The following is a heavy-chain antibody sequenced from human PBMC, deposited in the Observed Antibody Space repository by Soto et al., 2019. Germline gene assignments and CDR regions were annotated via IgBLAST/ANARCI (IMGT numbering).Heavy chain of an antibody. V-gene: IGHV3-21*01. CDR3: VRDYYDTSGYPNTFDM. D-gene: IGHD3-22*01. Sequence: LRLSCAASGFTLSRHTMNWVRQAPGKGLEWVSFIGSRTSDIYYADSVKGRFTISRDNAKNSLYLDLTRLRAEDTAVYFCVRDYYDTSGYPNTFDMWGQGTMVTVS. CDR2: IGSRTSDI. CDR1: GFTLSRHT. J-gene: IGHJ3*02.